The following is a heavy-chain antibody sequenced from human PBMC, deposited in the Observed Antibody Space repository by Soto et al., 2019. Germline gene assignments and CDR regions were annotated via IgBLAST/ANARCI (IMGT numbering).Heavy chain of an antibody. CDR3: ARFFGSVFDY. Sequence: HPGGSLRLSCAASGFTFSNYGMNWVRQAPGKGLEWVAHISTSGATRYYADSVKGRFTISRDNAKTSLYLQMDSLRNEDTAVYYCARFFGSVFDYWGQGTLVPGSS. D-gene: IGHD6-19*01. CDR1: GFTFSNYG. CDR2: ISTSGATR. J-gene: IGHJ4*02. V-gene: IGHV3-48*02.